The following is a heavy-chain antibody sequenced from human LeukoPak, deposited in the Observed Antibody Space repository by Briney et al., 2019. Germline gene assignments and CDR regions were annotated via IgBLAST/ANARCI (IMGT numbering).Heavy chain of an antibody. D-gene: IGHD1-7*01. CDR2: VYTSGST. CDR1: GGSISGYY. V-gene: IGHV4-4*07. CDR3: ARLITGTTTAFDI. J-gene: IGHJ3*02. Sequence: SETLSLTCSVSGGSISGYYWTWIRQPAGKGLEWIGRVYTSGSTHYNPSLKTRLTMSGDTSKNQFSLKLSTVTAADTAVYYCARLITGTTTAFDIWGQGTMVTVSS.